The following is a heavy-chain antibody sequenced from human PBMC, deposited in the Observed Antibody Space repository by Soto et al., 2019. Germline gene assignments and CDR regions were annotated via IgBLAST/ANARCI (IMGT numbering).Heavy chain of an antibody. Sequence: EVQLVESGGGLVKPGGSLRLSCAASGFTFSSYSMNWVRQAPGKGLEWVSSISSSSSYIYYADSVKGRFTISRDNAKNSLYLKMNSLRAEDTAVYYCARADTAMVRDYYYGMDVWGQGTTVTVSS. CDR3: ARADTAMVRDYYYGMDV. J-gene: IGHJ6*02. D-gene: IGHD5-18*01. V-gene: IGHV3-21*01. CDR2: ISSSSSYI. CDR1: GFTFSSYS.